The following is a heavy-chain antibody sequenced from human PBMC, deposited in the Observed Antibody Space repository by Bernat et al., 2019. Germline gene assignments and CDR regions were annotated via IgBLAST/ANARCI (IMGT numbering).Heavy chain of an antibody. J-gene: IGHJ4*02. CDR3: AKFSGGKLYYDSSGPGSGDY. V-gene: IGHV3-23*01. CDR1: GFTFSSYA. D-gene: IGHD3-22*01. CDR2: ISGSGGST. Sequence: EVQLLESGGGLVQPGGSLRLSCAASGFTFSSYAMSWVRQAPGKGLEWVSAISGSGGSTYYADSVKGRFTISRDNSKNTLYLQMNSLRAEDTAVYYCAKFSGGKLYYDSSGPGSGDYWGQGTLVTVSS.